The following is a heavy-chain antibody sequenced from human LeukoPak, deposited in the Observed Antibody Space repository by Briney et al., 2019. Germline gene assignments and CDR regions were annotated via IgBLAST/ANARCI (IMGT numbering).Heavy chain of an antibody. V-gene: IGHV3-49*04. CDR3: TRGGPPSY. J-gene: IGHJ4*02. D-gene: IGHD5-12*01. CDR2: IRSKASGGTT. CDR1: GFTFSSYS. Sequence: GGSLRLSCAASGFTFSSYSMNWVRQAPGKGLEWVGFIRSKASGGTTEYAASVKGRFTISRDDSKSIAYLQMNSLKTEDTAVYYCTRGGPPSYWGQGTLVTVSS.